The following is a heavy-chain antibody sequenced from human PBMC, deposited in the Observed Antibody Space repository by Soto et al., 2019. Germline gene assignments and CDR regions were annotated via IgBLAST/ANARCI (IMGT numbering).Heavy chain of an antibody. D-gene: IGHD2-21*01. CDR1: GDSISSRSYS. Sequence: SETLSLTCTVTGDSISSRSYSLGWIREPPGKGLDWIGSIYYSGSTYNNPSLRSRVSMCIDASKDQFYLKLKSVTAADTALYFCAWQRTSLVTQAYFDVWGQGSLVTLSS. J-gene: IGHJ4*02. CDR2: IYYSGST. V-gene: IGHV4-39*01. CDR3: AWQRTSLVTQAYFDV.